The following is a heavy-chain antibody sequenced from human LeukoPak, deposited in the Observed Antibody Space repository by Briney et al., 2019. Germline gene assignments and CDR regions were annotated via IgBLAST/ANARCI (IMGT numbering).Heavy chain of an antibody. CDR3: TTKVIRGNSGDDYDD. V-gene: IGHV3-30*03. D-gene: IGHD5-12*01. CDR1: GVTFSNYG. CDR2: ISSNGNDK. J-gene: IGHJ4*02. Sequence: GGCLRLSCAASGVTFSNYGMHWVRQAPGKGLEWVALISSNGNDKLYGDSMKGRFTISRDDSKSTLYLQMNSLRVEDTAVYYCTTKVIRGNSGDDYDDWGQGTLVTVSS.